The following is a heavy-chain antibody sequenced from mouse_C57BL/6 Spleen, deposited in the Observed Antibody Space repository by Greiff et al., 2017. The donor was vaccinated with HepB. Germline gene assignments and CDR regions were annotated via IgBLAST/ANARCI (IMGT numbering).Heavy chain of an antibody. V-gene: IGHV1-82*01. CDR2: IYPGDGDT. Sequence: VKLMESGPELVKPGASVKISCKASGYAFSSSWMNWVKQRPGKGLEWIGRIYPGDGDTNYNGKFKGKATLTADKSSSTAYMQLSSLTSEDSAVYFCARTLDYYGSSSYFDVWGTGTTVTVSS. CDR3: ARTLDYYGSSSYFDV. CDR1: GYAFSSSW. D-gene: IGHD1-1*01. J-gene: IGHJ1*03.